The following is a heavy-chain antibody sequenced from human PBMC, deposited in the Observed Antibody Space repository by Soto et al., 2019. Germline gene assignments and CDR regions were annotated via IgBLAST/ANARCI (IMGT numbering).Heavy chain of an antibody. CDR3: ARDAAIAAAGPYFFDY. V-gene: IGHV3-7*01. CDR1: GFTFSTYW. Sequence: EVQLVESGGNLVQPGGSLRLSCAVSGFTFSTYWMTWVRQAPGKGLEWVANIKEDGSEIHYVDSVKGRFTISRDNAKNSLYLQMNSLRAEDTAAYYCARDAAIAAAGPYFFDYWGQGTLVTVSS. D-gene: IGHD6-13*01. J-gene: IGHJ4*02. CDR2: IKEDGSEI.